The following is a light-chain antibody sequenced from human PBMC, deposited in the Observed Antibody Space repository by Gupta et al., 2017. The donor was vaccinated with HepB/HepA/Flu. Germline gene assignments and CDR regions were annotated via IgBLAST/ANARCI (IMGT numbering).Light chain of an antibody. Sequence: SYVLTQPPSVSVAPGKTARTTCGGNNIGSKSVHWYQQKPGQSPVLVIYYDTDRPSGIPERFSGSNSGNTATLTISSVEAGDEADYYCQVCDSSSDHVVFGGGTKLTVL. J-gene: IGLJ2*01. CDR2: YDT. V-gene: IGLV3-21*04. CDR3: QVCDSSSDHVV. CDR1: NIGSKS.